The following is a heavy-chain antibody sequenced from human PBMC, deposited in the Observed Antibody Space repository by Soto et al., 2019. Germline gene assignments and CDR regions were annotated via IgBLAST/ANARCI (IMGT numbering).Heavy chain of an antibody. D-gene: IGHD4-17*01. CDR3: ARGHEYGGNSDAFEI. Sequence: QVHLVQSGAEVKKPGSSVKVSCKYSGGTFKTESINWVRQAPGQVLEWMGGILPIFGTADYAPRFQGRVTITADEATRTAYMELSSLRSQDTAVYFCARGHEYGGNSDAFEIWGQGTMVTVSS. CDR2: ILPIFGTA. CDR1: GGTFKTES. V-gene: IGHV1-69*13. J-gene: IGHJ3*02.